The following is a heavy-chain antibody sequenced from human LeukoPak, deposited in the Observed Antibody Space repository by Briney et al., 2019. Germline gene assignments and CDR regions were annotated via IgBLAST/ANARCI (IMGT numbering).Heavy chain of an antibody. CDR2: ISWNSGSI. V-gene: IGHV3-9*01. CDR1: GFTFDDYA. J-gene: IGHJ4*02. D-gene: IGHD5-18*01. Sequence: QSGGSLRLSCAASGFTFDDYAMHWVRQAPGKGLEWVSGISWNSGSIGYADSVKGRFTISRDNAKNSLYLQMNSLRAEDTALYYCAKDSGSGYSYGYLVGQTEMWYYFDYWGQGTLVTVSS. CDR3: AKDSGSGYSYGYLVGQTEMWYYFDY.